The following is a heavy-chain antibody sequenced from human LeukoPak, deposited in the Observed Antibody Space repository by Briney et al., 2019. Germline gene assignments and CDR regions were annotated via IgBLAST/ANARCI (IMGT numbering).Heavy chain of an antibody. CDR1: GGTFSSYA. Sequence: SVKVSCTASGGTFSSYAISWVRQAPGQGLVWMGGIIPIFGTANYAQKFQGRVTITADESTSTAYMELSSLRSEDTAVYYCARLPIVVITSGGYWGQGTLVTVSS. D-gene: IGHD3-22*01. CDR2: IIPIFGTA. V-gene: IGHV1-69*01. J-gene: IGHJ4*02. CDR3: ARLPIVVITSGGY.